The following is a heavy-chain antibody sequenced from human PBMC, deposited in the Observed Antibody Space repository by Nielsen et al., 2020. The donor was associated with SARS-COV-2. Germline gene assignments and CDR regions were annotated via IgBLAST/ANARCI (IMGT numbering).Heavy chain of an antibody. D-gene: IGHD2-2*01. J-gene: IGHJ4*02. CDR2: ISGSGGST. CDR3: ARGGASHQLQWVDY. CDR1: GFTFSSYA. V-gene: IGHV3-23*01. Sequence: GESLKISCAASGFTFSSYAMSWVRQAPGKGLEWVSAISGSGGSTYYADSVKGRFTISRDNSKNTLYLQMNSLRAEDTAVYYCARGGASHQLQWVDYWGQGTLVTVSS.